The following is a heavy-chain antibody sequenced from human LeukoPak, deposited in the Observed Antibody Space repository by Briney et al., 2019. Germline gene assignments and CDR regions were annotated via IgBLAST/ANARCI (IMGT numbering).Heavy chain of an antibody. CDR3: ARDGYRIDYYDSSGYWDY. CDR2: IIPIFGTA. D-gene: IGHD3-22*01. V-gene: IGHV1-69*13. J-gene: IGHJ4*02. Sequence: GASVKVSCKASGGTFSSYAISWVRQAPGQGLEWMGGIIPIFGTANYAQKFQGRVTITADESTSTAYMELSSLRSEDTAVYYCARDGYRIDYYDSSGYWDYWGQGTLVTVSS. CDR1: GGTFSSYA.